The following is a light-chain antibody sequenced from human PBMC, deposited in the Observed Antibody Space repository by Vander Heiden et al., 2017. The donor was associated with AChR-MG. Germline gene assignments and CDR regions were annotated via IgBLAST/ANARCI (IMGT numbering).Light chain of an antibody. J-gene: IGLJ3*02. CDR2: SDN. CDR1: TSNIGSNT. V-gene: IGLV1-44*01. Sequence: QSVLPQPPSASGTPGQRVIISCSGGTSNIGSNTVNWSQQLPGTAPKLLIYSDNQRPGGFPDRFSCSKSGTSASLAITGLQSEDEADYYCAAWDDSLNDWVFAGGTKLTVL. CDR3: AAWDDSLNDWV.